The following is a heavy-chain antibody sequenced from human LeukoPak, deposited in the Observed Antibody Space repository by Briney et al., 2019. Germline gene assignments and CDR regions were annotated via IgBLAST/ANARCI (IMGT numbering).Heavy chain of an antibody. CDR2: IYYSGST. V-gene: IGHV4-39*02. J-gene: IGHJ5*02. D-gene: IGHD6-19*01. CDR3: ARDWGARAGYNWFDP. Sequence: SETLSLTCTVSGGSISSSSYYWGWIRQPPGKGLEWLGSIYYSGSTYYNPSLKSRVTISVDTSKNQFSLKLSSVTAADTAVYYCARDWGARAGYNWFDPWGQGTLVTVSS. CDR1: GGSISSSSYY.